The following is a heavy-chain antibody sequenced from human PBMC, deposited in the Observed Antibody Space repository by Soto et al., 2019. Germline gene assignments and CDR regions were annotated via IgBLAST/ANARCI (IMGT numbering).Heavy chain of an antibody. J-gene: IGHJ6*02. CDR1: RGTFSRYA. CDR2: ILPIFGTA. Sequence: QVQLLQSGAEVKKPGSSVKVSCKASRGTFSRYAISWVRQAPGQGLEWMGGILPIFGTANYAQKFQGRVTITADKSTSTADMELSSLRSEDTAVYYCARRSAAGRNPYYFYGMDVWGQGTTVTVSS. CDR3: ARRSAAGRNPYYFYGMDV. D-gene: IGHD6-13*01. V-gene: IGHV1-69*06.